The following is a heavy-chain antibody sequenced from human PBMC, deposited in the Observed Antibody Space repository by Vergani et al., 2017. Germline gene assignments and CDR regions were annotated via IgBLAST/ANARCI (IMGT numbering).Heavy chain of an antibody. CDR2: ISYDGSNK. J-gene: IGHJ4*02. Sequence: QVQLVESGGGVVQPGRSLRLSCAASGFTFSSYAMHWVRQAPGKGLEWVAFISYDGSNKYYADSVKGRFTISRDNSKNTLYLQMNSLRAEDTAVYYCARARHYTYLDYWGQGTLVTVSS. CDR1: GFTFSSYA. V-gene: IGHV3-30-3*01. CDR3: ARARHYTYLDY. D-gene: IGHD3-10*01.